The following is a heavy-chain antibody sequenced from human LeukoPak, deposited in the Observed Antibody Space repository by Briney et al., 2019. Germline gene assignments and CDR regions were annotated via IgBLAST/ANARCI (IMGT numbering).Heavy chain of an antibody. CDR2: IYYSRST. Sequence: SQTLSLTCTVSGASISSGGDYWTWIRQHPGKGLGWIGYIYYSRSTSYNPSLKSRVTISGDTSKNQISLRLSSVTAADTAVYYCARDPAWGGYFYGMDVWGQGTTVTVSS. CDR3: ARDPAWGGYFYGMDV. CDR1: GASISSGGDY. J-gene: IGHJ6*02. V-gene: IGHV4-31*03. D-gene: IGHD2-2*03.